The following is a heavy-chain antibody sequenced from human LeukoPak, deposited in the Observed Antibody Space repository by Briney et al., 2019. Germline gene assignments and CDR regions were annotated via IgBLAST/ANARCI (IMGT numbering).Heavy chain of an antibody. CDR2: ISSSSSYI. CDR1: GFTFSSYS. J-gene: IGHJ4*02. Sequence: GGSLRLSCAASGFTFSSYSMNSVRQAPGKGLEWVSSISSSSSYIYYADSVKGRFTISRDNAKNSLYLQMNSLRAEDTAVYYCARDPSPPIIVVVAATLDYCGQGTLVTVSS. V-gene: IGHV3-21*01. D-gene: IGHD2-15*01. CDR3: ARDPSPPIIVVVAATLDY.